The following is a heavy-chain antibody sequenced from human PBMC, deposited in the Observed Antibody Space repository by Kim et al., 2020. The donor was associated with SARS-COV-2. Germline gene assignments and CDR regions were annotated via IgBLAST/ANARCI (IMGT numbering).Heavy chain of an antibody. J-gene: IGHJ6*03. CDR3: ARDAFSGSGYSKPMDV. D-gene: IGHD3-3*01. V-gene: IGHV3-66*01. Sequence: GGSLRLSCAASGFTVSSNYMSWVRQAPGKGLEWVSVIYSGGSTYYADSVKGRFTISRDNSKNTLYLQMNSLRAEDTAVYYCARDAFSGSGYSKPMDVWGKGTTVTVSS. CDR1: GFTVSSNY. CDR2: IYSGGST.